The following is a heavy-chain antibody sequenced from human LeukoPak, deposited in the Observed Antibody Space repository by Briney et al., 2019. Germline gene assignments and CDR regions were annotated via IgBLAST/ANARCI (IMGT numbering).Heavy chain of an antibody. Sequence: GSLRLSCAASGFTFSSYSMNWVRQPPGKGLEWIGSIYYSGSTYYNPSLKSRVTISVDTSKNQFSLKLSSVTAADTAVYYCARVGGYSYGPGGFFDYWGQGTLVTVSS. D-gene: IGHD5-18*01. CDR3: ARVGGYSYGPGGFFDY. CDR2: IYYSGST. V-gene: IGHV4-39*01. J-gene: IGHJ4*02. CDR1: GFTFSSYSMN.